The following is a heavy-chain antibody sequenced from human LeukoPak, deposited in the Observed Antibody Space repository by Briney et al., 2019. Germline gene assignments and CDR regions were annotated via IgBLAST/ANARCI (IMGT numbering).Heavy chain of an antibody. CDR1: GFTFTTYA. CDR2: IKQDGSEK. V-gene: IGHV3-7*01. J-gene: IGHJ4*02. CDR3: ASESEQVVPAAMNY. Sequence: GGSLRLSCAASGFTFTTYAMCWVRQAPGKGLEWVANIKQDGSEKYYVDSVKGRFTISRDNAKNSLYLQMNSLRAEDTAVYYCASESEQVVPAAMNYWGQGTLVTVSS. D-gene: IGHD2-2*01.